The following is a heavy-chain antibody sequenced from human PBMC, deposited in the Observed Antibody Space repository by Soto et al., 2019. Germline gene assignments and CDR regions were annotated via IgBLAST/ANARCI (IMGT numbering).Heavy chain of an antibody. D-gene: IGHD2-15*01. CDR2: IIPIFGTA. CDR3: ARAQDCSGGSCYSPNAFDI. CDR1: GGTFSSYA. V-gene: IGHV1-69*13. Sequence: SVKVSCKAPGGTFSSYAISWVRQAPGQGLEWMGGIIPIFGTANYAQKFQGRVTITADESTSTAYMELSSLRSEDTAVYYCARAQDCSGGSCYSPNAFDIWGQGTMVTVSS. J-gene: IGHJ3*02.